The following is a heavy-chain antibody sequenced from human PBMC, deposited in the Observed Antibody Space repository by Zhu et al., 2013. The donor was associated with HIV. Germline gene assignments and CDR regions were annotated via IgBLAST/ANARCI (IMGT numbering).Heavy chain of an antibody. V-gene: IGHV1-46*01. J-gene: IGHJ3*01. D-gene: IGHD2-15*01. Sequence: VQLVQSGAEVKKPGASVKLSCKSSGYVFVNYYIHWVRQAPGQGLEWMGVLNPASGATTYAPEFQGAVIMTRDTSTSTVYMDLSSLRFEDTAVYYCVRALGRLVAVAATVDTFDVWGQGTLVTVSS. CDR3: VRALGRLVAVAATVDTFDV. CDR1: GYVFVNYY. CDR2: LNPASGAT.